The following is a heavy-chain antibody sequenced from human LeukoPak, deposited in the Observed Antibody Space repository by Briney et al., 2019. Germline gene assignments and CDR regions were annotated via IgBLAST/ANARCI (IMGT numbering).Heavy chain of an antibody. CDR1: GFTFSSYW. J-gene: IGHJ4*02. D-gene: IGHD3-22*01. CDR2: IKQDGSEK. Sequence: GGSLRLSCAASGFTFSSYWMSWVRQAPGKGLEWVANIKQDGSEKYYVDSVKGRFTIPRDNAKSSLYLQMNSLRAEDTAVYYCARVPYYYDSSGYEIYDYWGQGTLVTVSS. CDR3: ARVPYYYDSSGYEIYDY. V-gene: IGHV3-7*03.